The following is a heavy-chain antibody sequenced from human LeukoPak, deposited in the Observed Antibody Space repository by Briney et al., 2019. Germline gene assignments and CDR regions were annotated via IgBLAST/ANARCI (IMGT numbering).Heavy chain of an antibody. CDR2: ISSSGISI. CDR3: ASRANPGY. V-gene: IGHV3-48*03. J-gene: IGHJ4*02. Sequence: GGSLRLSCAASGLRFSDYEMNWVRQAPGKGLEWVSYISSSGISIYYADSAKGRFTLARDDAKNSLYLQMNSLRAEDTAVYYCASRANPGYWGQGTLVTVSS. CDR1: GLRFSDYE.